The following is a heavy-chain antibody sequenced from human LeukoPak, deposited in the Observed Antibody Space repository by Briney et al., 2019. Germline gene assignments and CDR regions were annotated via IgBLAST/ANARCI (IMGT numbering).Heavy chain of an antibody. CDR2: IIPIFGTA. V-gene: IGHV1-69*01. J-gene: IGHJ4*02. Sequence: SVKVSCKASGGTFSSYAISWVRQAPGQGLEWMGGIIPIFGTANYAQKFQGRVTITADESTSTAYMELSSLRSEDTAVYYCATNIVVVPAAINPPDYWGQGTLVTVSS. D-gene: IGHD2-2*01. CDR1: GGTFSSYA. CDR3: ATNIVVVPAAINPPDY.